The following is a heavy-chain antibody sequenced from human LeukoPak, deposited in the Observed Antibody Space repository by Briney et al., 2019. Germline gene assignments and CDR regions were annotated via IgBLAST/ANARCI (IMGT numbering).Heavy chain of an antibody. CDR3: ARAAIAAARIYYYMDV. CDR2: IKTDGSQI. J-gene: IGHJ6*03. V-gene: IGHV3-7*01. Sequence: GGSLRLSCVASGFTFSSYWMTWVRQAPGKGLEWVANIKTDGSQIYYVDSVKGRFTISRDNAENSLYLQMNSLRAEDTAVYYCARAAIAAARIYYYMDVWGKGTTVTVSS. D-gene: IGHD6-13*01. CDR1: GFTFSSYW.